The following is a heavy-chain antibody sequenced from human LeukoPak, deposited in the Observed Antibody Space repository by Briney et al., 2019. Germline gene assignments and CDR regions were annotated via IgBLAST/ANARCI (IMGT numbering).Heavy chain of an antibody. CDR1: GYTFTSYA. CDR2: INAGNGNT. Sequence: ASVKVSCKASGYTFTSYAMHWVRQAPGQRLEWVGWINAGNGNTKYSQKFQGRVTITRDTSASTAYMELSSLRSEDTAVYYCARGRDCSGGSCYRWWFDPWGQGTLVTVSS. V-gene: IGHV1-3*01. D-gene: IGHD2-15*01. CDR3: ARGRDCSGGSCYRWWFDP. J-gene: IGHJ5*02.